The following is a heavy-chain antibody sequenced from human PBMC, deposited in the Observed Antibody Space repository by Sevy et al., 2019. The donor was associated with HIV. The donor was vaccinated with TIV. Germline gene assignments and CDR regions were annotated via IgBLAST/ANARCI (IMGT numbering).Heavy chain of an antibody. CDR3: AKDREPGGAFDI. D-gene: IGHD1-1*01. CDR1: GFTFSSYA. Sequence: GGSLRLSCAASGFTFSSYAMSWVRQAPGKGLELVSAISGSGGSTYYADSVKGRFTISRDNSKNTLYLQMNSLRAEDTAVYYCAKDREPGGAFDIWGQGTMVTVSS. V-gene: IGHV3-23*01. CDR2: ISGSGGST. J-gene: IGHJ3*02.